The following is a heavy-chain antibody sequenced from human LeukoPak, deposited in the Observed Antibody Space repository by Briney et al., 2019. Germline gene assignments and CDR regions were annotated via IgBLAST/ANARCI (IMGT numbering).Heavy chain of an antibody. V-gene: IGHV4-59*12. CDR1: GGSISSYY. J-gene: IGHJ3*02. Sequence: SETLSLTCTVSGGSISSYYWSWIRQPPGKGLEWIGCIYYSGYTNYKSSLKSRVTISVDTSRNQFSLKLNSVTAADTAVYYCAKSNGYGLVDIWGQGTMVTVSS. D-gene: IGHD3-10*01. CDR3: AKSNGYGLVDI. CDR2: IYYSGYT.